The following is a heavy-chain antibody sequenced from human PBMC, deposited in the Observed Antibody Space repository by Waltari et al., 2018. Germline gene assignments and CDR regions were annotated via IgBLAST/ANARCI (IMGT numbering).Heavy chain of an antibody. V-gene: IGHV1-8*01. Sequence: QVQLVQSGAEVKKPGASVKVSCKASGYTFTSYDINWVRQATGQGLEWMGWMKPNSVNTGYAQKFQCRVTMTRNTSISTAYMGLSSLRSEDTAVYYCARGPADSWYFDLWGRGTLVTVSS. J-gene: IGHJ2*01. CDR3: ARGPADSWYFDL. CDR1: GYTFTSYD. D-gene: IGHD2-15*01. CDR2: MKPNSVNT.